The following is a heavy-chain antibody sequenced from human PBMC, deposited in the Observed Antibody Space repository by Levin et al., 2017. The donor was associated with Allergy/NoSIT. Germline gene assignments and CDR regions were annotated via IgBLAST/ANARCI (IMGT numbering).Heavy chain of an antibody. D-gene: IGHD6-13*01. Sequence: TPGGSLRLFCAASGFTFSSYSMNWVRQAPGKGLEWVSSISSSSSYIYYADSVKGRFTISRDNAKNSLYLQMNSLRAEDTALYYCARVLSPAGRDYWGQGTLVTVSS. J-gene: IGHJ4*02. V-gene: IGHV3-21*01. CDR3: ARVLSPAGRDY. CDR2: ISSSSSYI. CDR1: GFTFSSYS.